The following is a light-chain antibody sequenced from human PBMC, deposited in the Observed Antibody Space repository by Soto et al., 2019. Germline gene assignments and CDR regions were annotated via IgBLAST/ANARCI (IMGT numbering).Light chain of an antibody. CDR1: QSLLYSSNSKNY. CDR3: QQYLSIPRT. Sequence: DIVMTQSPDSLAVSLGERATINCKSSQSLLYSSNSKNYLAWYQRKSGQPPKLLIYWASTRESGVPDRFSGSGSGTEFTLTISRLEADEVAVYYCQQYLSIPRTFGQGTKVEIK. V-gene: IGKV4-1*01. CDR2: WAS. J-gene: IGKJ1*01.